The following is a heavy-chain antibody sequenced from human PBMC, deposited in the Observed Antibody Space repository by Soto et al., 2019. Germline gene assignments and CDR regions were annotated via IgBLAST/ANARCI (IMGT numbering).Heavy chain of an antibody. D-gene: IGHD3-22*01. CDR2: INSDGSTI. V-gene: IGHV3-74*01. J-gene: IGHJ6*02. CDR3: ARGLKVYSGFDV. CDR1: GLTFTSYW. Sequence: EVQLVESGGGLVQPGGSLRLSCAASGLTFTSYWMHWVSHAQGKWLVWVSRINSDGSTINNADFVKGRFIISRDNATNTLYLQMNSLRADDTAVYYCARGLKVYSGFDVWGQGPTGTVAS.